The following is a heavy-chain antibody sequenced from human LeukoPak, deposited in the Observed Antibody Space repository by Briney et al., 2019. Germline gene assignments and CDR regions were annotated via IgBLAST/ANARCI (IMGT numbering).Heavy chain of an antibody. CDR2: ISSSGSTI. Sequence: PGGSLRLSCAASGFTSSSYEMHWVRQAPGKGLEWISYISSSGSTIYYADSVKGRFTISRDNGKNSLYLQMNSLRAEDTAVYYCARVHYNTAMVDIDYWGQGTLVTVSS. J-gene: IGHJ4*02. V-gene: IGHV3-48*03. CDR3: ARVHYNTAMVDIDY. CDR1: GFTSSSYE. D-gene: IGHD5-18*01.